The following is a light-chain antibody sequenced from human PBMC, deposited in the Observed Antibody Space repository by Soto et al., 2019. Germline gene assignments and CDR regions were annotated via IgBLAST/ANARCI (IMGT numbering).Light chain of an antibody. CDR1: QTISNY. Sequence: DIQMTQSPSSLSASVGDRVTITCRASQTISNYLNWYQQKPGTAPKLLTFAASRLQSGVPSRFIGSGSGTAFTLTISSLKPEDFATYYCQQSYSTPYTFGQWTKLEIK. CDR3: QQSYSTPYT. V-gene: IGKV1-39*01. J-gene: IGKJ2*01. CDR2: AAS.